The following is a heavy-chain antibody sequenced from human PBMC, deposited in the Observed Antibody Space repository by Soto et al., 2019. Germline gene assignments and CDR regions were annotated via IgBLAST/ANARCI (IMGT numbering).Heavy chain of an antibody. V-gene: IGHV1-69*02. J-gene: IGHJ4*02. D-gene: IGHD6-19*01. Sequence: QVQLVQSGAEVKKPGSSVKVSCKASGGTFSSYSISWVRQAPGQGLEWMGRIIPILGIANYAQKFQGRVTIASDKSTSTAYMELTSLSAEDTAGYHSARGGVAGFDYRGQGTLVTVSS. CDR3: ARGGVAGFDY. CDR2: IIPILGIA. CDR1: GGTFSSYS.